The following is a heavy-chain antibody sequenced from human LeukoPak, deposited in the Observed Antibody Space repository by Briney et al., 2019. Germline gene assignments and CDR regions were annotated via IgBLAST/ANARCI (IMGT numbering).Heavy chain of an antibody. J-gene: IGHJ6*04. CDR1: GFSFSSHG. D-gene: IGHD3-10*02. V-gene: IGHV3-23*01. CDR2: IIGGAGTI. Sequence: TGGSLRLSCAASGFSFSSHGMSWVRQAPGKGLEWVSGIIGGAGTIYYADSVKGRFTISRDNAKNSLYLQMNSLRAEDTAVYYCAELGITMIGGVWGKGTTVTISS. CDR3: AELGITMIGGV.